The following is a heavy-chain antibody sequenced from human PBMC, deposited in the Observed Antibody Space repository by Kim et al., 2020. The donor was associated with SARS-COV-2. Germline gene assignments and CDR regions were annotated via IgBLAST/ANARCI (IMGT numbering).Heavy chain of an antibody. J-gene: IGHJ4*02. CDR3: TTDFSEEYGFFDY. CDR1: GFTFSNAW. CDR2: IKSKTDGGTT. D-gene: IGHD4-17*01. Sequence: GGSLRLSCSASGFTFSNAWMSWVRQAPGKGLEWVGRIKSKTDGGTTDYAAPVKGRFTISRDDSKNTLYLQMNSLKTEDTAVYYCTTDFSEEYGFFDYWGQVPLVTVSS. V-gene: IGHV3-15*01.